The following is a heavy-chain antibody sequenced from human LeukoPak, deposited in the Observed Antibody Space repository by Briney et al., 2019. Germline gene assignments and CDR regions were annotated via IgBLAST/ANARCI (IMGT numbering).Heavy chain of an antibody. J-gene: IGHJ4*02. CDR1: GFTFSSYA. CDR3: AKLMPIITMVRGVMGPLDY. V-gene: IGHV3-23*01. Sequence: GGSLRLSCAASGFTFSSYAMTWVRQAPGKGLEWVSSISGSGETTYYADSVKGRLSISRDNSKNTLYLQMNSLRAEDTAVYYCAKLMPIITMVRGVMGPLDYWGQGTLVTVSS. CDR2: ISGSGETT. D-gene: IGHD3-10*01.